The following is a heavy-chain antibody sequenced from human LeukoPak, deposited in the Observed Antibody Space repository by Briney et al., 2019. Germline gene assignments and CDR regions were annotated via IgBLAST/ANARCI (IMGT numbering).Heavy chain of an antibody. V-gene: IGHV4-4*02. D-gene: IGHD1-14*01. Sequence: SETLSLTCVVSGGSVSSSKWWSWVRQPPGKGLEWIGQVYHDGGTKYNPSLKSRVTILVDKSKNQFSLKLSSVTAADTAVYYCARGEEHPTTLDYWGQGTLVTVSS. J-gene: IGHJ4*02. CDR3: ARGEEHPTTLDY. CDR2: VYHDGGT. CDR1: GGSVSSSKW.